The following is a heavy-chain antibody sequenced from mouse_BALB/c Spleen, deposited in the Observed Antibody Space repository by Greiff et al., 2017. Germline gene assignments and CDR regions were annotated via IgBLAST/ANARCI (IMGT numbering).Heavy chain of an antibody. Sequence: VKLMESGPGLVAPSQSLSITCTVSGFSLTSYGVHWVRQPPGKGLEWLGVIWAGGSTNYNSALMSRLSISKDNSKSQVFLKMNSLQTDDTAMYYCATYYGNYHYAMDYWGQGTSVTVSS. V-gene: IGHV2-9*02. D-gene: IGHD2-10*01. J-gene: IGHJ4*01. CDR3: ATYYGNYHYAMDY. CDR2: IWAGGST. CDR1: GFSLTSYG.